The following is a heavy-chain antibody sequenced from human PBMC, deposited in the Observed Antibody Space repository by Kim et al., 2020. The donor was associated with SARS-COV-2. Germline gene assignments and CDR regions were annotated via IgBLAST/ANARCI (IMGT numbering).Heavy chain of an antibody. V-gene: IGHV5-51*01. Sequence: RYSPAFQGQVTNSADKSIRTAYLQLSSLKASDTAMYYCARGTSVTTFDYWGQGTLVTVSS. CDR3: ARGTSVTTFDY. D-gene: IGHD4-17*01. J-gene: IGHJ4*02.